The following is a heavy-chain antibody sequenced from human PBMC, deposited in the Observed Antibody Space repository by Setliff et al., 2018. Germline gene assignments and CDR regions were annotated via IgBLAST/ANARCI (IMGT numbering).Heavy chain of an antibody. V-gene: IGHV4-39*01. Sequence: SETLSLTCTVPGGPISSISYYWGWIRQPPGKGLEWIGTVYDSGTTYYNPSLKSRVTIFVDTSKNQFSLNLNSVTAADTGVYYCASCRYQVPYDYWGQGILVTV. CDR2: VYDSGTT. CDR3: ASCRYQVPYDY. CDR1: GGPISSISYY. J-gene: IGHJ4*02. D-gene: IGHD2-2*01.